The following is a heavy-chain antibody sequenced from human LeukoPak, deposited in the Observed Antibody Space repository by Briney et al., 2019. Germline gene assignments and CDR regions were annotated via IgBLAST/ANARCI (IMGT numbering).Heavy chain of an antibody. CDR2: IYTSGST. CDR3: ARGYIRYSSSWYTKDDAFDI. Sequence: KPSETLSLTCTVSGGSIRSSYWSWIRQPPGKGLEWIGRIYTSGSTNYNPSLKSRVTISVDTSKNQFSLKLSSVTAADTAVYYCARGYIRYSSSWYTKDDAFDIWGQGTMVTVSS. CDR1: GGSIRSSY. V-gene: IGHV4-4*08. J-gene: IGHJ3*02. D-gene: IGHD6-13*01.